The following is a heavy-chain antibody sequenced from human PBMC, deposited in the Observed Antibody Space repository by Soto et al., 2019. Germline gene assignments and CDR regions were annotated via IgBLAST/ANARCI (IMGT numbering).Heavy chain of an antibody. D-gene: IGHD4-17*01. V-gene: IGHV1-69*02. CDR2: IIPILGIA. Sequence: QVQLVQSGAEVKKPGSSVKVSCKASGGTFSSYTISWVRQAPGQGLEWMGRIIPILGIANYAQKFQGRVTITADKSTSTGYMHPSSLRSEDTAVYYCLVSGDYAYAFDIWGQGTMVTVSS. CDR3: LVSGDYAYAFDI. J-gene: IGHJ3*02. CDR1: GGTFSSYT.